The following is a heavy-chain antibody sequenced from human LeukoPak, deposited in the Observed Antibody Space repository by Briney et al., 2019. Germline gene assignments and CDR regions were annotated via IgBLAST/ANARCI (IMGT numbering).Heavy chain of an antibody. CDR1: GFTFSSYG. CDR3: AKDGGSSFPSYMDV. CDR2: IRYDGSNK. D-gene: IGHD6-13*01. V-gene: IGHV3-30*02. J-gene: IGHJ6*03. Sequence: GGSLRLSCAASGFTFSSYGMHWVRQAPGKGLEWVAFIRYDGSNKYYADSVKGRFTISRDNSKNTLYLQMNSLRAEDTAVYYCAKDGGSSFPSYMDVWGKGTTVTVSS.